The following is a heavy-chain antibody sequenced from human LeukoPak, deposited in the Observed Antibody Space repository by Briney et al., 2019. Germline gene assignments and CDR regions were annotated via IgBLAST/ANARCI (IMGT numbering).Heavy chain of an antibody. D-gene: IGHD6-13*01. J-gene: IGHJ5*02. CDR2: IYYSGST. CDR1: GGSISSYY. CDR3: ARGRGYSSSWYWFDP. V-gene: IGHV4-59*08. Sequence: SETLSLTCAVSGGSISSYYWSWIRQPPGKGLEWIGYIYYSGSTNYSPSLKSRVTISVDTSRNQFSLNLSSVTAADSAVYYCARGRGYSSSWYWFDPWGQGTLVTVSS.